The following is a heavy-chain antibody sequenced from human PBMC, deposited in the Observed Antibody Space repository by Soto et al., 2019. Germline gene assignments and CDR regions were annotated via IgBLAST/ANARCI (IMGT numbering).Heavy chain of an antibody. V-gene: IGHV3-23*01. CDR2: TTTDGGSA. D-gene: IGHD3-10*01. Sequence: EVQLLESGGNLVQPGGSLRLSCVASGFTFSSHAMNWVRQAPGKGLEWVSATTTDGGSAYHADSVKGRFTISRDNSKSTVYLQMNSLRAEDTAVYYCAKVTGSWVFDGLDIWGQGTMVSVAS. CDR3: AKVTGSWVFDGLDI. CDR1: GFTFSSHA. J-gene: IGHJ3*02.